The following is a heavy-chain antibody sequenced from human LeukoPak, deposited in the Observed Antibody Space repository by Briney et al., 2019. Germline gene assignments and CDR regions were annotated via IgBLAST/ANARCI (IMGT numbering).Heavy chain of an antibody. D-gene: IGHD3-22*01. CDR2: IIPILGIA. Sequence: SVKVSCKAAGGTFGSYAISWVRQAPGQGLEWMGRIIPILGIANYAQKFQGRVTITADKSTSTAYMELSSLRSEDTAVYYCASPGPYYYDSSGYSDAFDIWGQGTMVTVSS. J-gene: IGHJ3*02. CDR1: GGTFGSYA. V-gene: IGHV1-69*04. CDR3: ASPGPYYYDSSGYSDAFDI.